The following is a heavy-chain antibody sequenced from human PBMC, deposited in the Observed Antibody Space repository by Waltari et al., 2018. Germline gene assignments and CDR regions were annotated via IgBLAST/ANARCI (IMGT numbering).Heavy chain of an antibody. Sequence: GGHLVPPGGSLKLSCGGPGFTLGGHNINWGRQTPEKGLEWISHISPTGYDKLYAASVRGRFTISRDSAKSVFLEMSRLRAEDTGVYYCVRSLYINYGSPGFEEWGPGTMVTVS. J-gene: IGHJ3*01. V-gene: IGHV3-48*03. CDR3: VRSLYINYGSPGFEE. CDR2: ISPTGYDK. D-gene: IGHD3-16*01. CDR1: GFTLGGHN.